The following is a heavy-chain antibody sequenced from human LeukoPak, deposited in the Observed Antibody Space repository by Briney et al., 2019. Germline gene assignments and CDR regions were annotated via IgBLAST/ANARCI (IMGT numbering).Heavy chain of an antibody. CDR3: ATVPGDY. CDR2: LSGSSSYI. CDR1: GSTNA. Sequence: GGSLRLSCVDSGSTNAMHWVRQAPGKGLEWVSSLSGSSSYIYYADSVKGRFTISRDNARNSLYLQMNSLSAEDTAVYYCATVPGDYWGQGTLVTVSS. V-gene: IGHV3-21*01. J-gene: IGHJ4*01. D-gene: IGHD7-27*01.